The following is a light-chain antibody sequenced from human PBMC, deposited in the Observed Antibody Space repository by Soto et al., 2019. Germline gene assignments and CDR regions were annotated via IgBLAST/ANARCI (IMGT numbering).Light chain of an antibody. CDR3: QQRSNWPVT. Sequence: EIVLTQSPATLSLSPGERATLSCRASQSIGNYLGWYQQKPGQAPRLLIYDASSRATGIPARFSGSGSGTDFTLTISSLEPEDFAIYYRQQRSNWPVTFGLGTRLEIK. CDR2: DAS. J-gene: IGKJ5*01. V-gene: IGKV3-11*01. CDR1: QSIGNY.